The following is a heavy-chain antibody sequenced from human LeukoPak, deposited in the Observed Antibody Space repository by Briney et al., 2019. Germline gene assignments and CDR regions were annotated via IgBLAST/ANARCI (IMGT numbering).Heavy chain of an antibody. D-gene: IGHD3-22*01. CDR2: IKSKTDGGTT. V-gene: IGHV3-15*01. CDR3: TTDLYYYDSSGPLDY. CDR1: GFTFSNAW. Sequence: VGSLRLSCAASGFTFSNAWMTWVRQAPGKGLEWVGRIKSKTDGGTTDYAAPVKGRFTISRDDSKNTLYLQMNSLKTEDTAVFYCTTDLYYYDSSGPLDYWGQGNLVTVSS. J-gene: IGHJ4*02.